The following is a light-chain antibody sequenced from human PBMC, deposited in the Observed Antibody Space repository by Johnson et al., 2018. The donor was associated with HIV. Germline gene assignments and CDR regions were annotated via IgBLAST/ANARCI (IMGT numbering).Light chain of an antibody. J-gene: IGLJ1*01. CDR2: KND. CDR3: GTWDSRLSAAYV. Sequence: QSVLKQPPSVSAAPGQKVTISCSGSSSNIGNNYVSWYQQLPGTAPTLLIYKNDKRPSGIPDRFYGSKSGTSATLGITGLQTGDEADYYCGTWDSRLSAAYVVGPVTKVTV. CDR1: SSNIGNNY. V-gene: IGLV1-51*02.